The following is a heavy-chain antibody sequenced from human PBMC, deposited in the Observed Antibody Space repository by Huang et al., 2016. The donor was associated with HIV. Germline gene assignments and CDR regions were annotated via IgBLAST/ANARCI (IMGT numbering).Heavy chain of an antibody. CDR1: GGTCSTNA. V-gene: IGHV1-69*13. CDR3: ARQPYCGGDCAHYYYFYMDV. D-gene: IGHD2-21*02. Sequence: QVQLVQSGAEVKRPGASVKVSCRASGGTCSTNAVSWVRQAPGQGLEGMGGSNPMLGTTNYAQRCQGKDTITADESSSTVYMELSSLRSDDTAVYYCARQPYCGGDCAHYYYFYMDVWGKGTTVTVSS. CDR2: SNPMLGTT. J-gene: IGHJ6*03.